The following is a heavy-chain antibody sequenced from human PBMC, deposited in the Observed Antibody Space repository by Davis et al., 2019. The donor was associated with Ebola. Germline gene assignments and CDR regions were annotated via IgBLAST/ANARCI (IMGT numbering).Heavy chain of an antibody. J-gene: IGHJ4*02. V-gene: IGHV1-18*01. D-gene: IGHD1-26*01. CDR2: ISAYNGNT. CDR3: ARGDRGSYKYYFDY. CDR1: GYTFTSYG. Sequence: AASVKVSCKASGYTFTSYGISWVRQAPGQGLEWMGWISAYNGNTNYAQKLQGRVTMTTDTSTSTAYMELRSLRSDDTAVYYCARGDRGSYKYYFDYWGQGTLFTVSS.